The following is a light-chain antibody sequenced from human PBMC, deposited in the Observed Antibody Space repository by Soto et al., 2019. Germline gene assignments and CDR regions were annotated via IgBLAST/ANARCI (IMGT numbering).Light chain of an antibody. V-gene: IGKV1-33*01. CDR1: QDISNY. J-gene: IGKJ4*01. CDR2: DAS. CDR3: QQYDNLPLT. Sequence: IPITQSPSSLSASVGDRVTLPCQASQDISNYLNWYQQKPGKAPKLLIYDASNLETGVPSRFSGSGSGTDFTFTISSLQPEDIATYYCQQYDNLPLTFGGGTKVDIK.